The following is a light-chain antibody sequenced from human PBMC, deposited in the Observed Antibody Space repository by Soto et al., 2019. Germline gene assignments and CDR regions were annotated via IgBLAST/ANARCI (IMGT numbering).Light chain of an antibody. CDR3: QSYDRSLSNWV. CDR1: SSNIGAGYD. Sequence: QSVLTQPPSVSGSPGQRVTISCTGSSSNIGAGYDVHWYQQLPGTAPKLLIYGNSNRPSGVPDRFSGSKSGTSASLAITGVQAEDEADEYCQSYDRSLSNWVFGGGTKLTVL. CDR2: GNS. V-gene: IGLV1-40*01. J-gene: IGLJ3*02.